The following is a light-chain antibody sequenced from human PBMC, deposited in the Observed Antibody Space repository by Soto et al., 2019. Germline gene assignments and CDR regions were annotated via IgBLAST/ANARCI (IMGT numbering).Light chain of an antibody. CDR1: QSVSSN. J-gene: IGKJ1*01. V-gene: IGKV3-15*01. Sequence: EIVMTQSTATLSMSPGERATLSCRASQSVSSNLAWYQQKPGQAPRLLIYAATTRATGIPARFSGRGSGTEFTLTISSLQSSDFSVYYCHQYNNSFTSTFAPGTNVAIK. CDR2: AAT. CDR3: HQYNNSFTST.